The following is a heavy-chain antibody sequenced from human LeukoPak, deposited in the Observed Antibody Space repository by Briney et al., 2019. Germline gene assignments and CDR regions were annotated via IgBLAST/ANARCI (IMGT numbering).Heavy chain of an antibody. Sequence: ASVKVSCKASGYTFTGYYMHWGRQAPGQGLEWMGWVNPNSGGTNYAQKFQGRVTMTRATSISTAYMELSRLRSDDTVVYYCASLPGIAVAGDEYYFDYWGQGTLVTVSS. J-gene: IGHJ4*02. D-gene: IGHD6-19*01. CDR1: GYTFTGYY. CDR3: ASLPGIAVAGDEYYFDY. V-gene: IGHV1-2*02. CDR2: VNPNSGGT.